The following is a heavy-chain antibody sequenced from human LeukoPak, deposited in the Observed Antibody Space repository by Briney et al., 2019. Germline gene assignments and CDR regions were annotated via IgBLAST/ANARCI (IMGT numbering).Heavy chain of an antibody. V-gene: IGHV3-30*02. J-gene: IGHJ4*02. D-gene: IGHD3-10*01. CDR1: GFTFSSFA. CDR2: IRYDGSNK. Sequence: GGSLRLSCAASGFTFSSFAMHWVRQAPGKGLEWVAYIRYDGSNKSYADSVKGRFTISRDSSKNTLYLQMNSLRAEDTAVYYCAKDPGTHDKHFDHWGQGTLVTVSS. CDR3: AKDPGTHDKHFDH.